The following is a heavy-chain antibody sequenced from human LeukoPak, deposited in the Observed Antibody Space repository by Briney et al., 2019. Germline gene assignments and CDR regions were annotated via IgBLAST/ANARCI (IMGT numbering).Heavy chain of an antibody. V-gene: IGHV4-61*01. CDR2: ISYSGST. J-gene: IGHJ3*02. Sequence: SETLSLTCSVSSGSVSSGSNHWSWIRQPPGKGLEWIGYISYSGSTNYNPSLKSRVTISVDTSKNQFSLKLSSVSAADTAVYYCARDLRDGYNRDAFDIWGQGTMVTVSS. D-gene: IGHD5-24*01. CDR3: ARDLRDGYNRDAFDI. CDR1: SGSVSSGSNH.